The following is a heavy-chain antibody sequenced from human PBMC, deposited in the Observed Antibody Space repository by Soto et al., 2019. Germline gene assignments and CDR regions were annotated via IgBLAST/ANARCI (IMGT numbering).Heavy chain of an antibody. J-gene: IGHJ5*02. V-gene: IGHV1-18*04. CDR3: ARSYCSTSTCYSYWLDP. CDR1: GFSFIYYG. CDR2: ISAHNGNT. D-gene: IGHD2-2*02. Sequence: QMQLVQSGAEVKKPGASVKVSCKASGFSFIYYGITWVRQAPGQGLEWMGWISAHNGNTNYAQKLEGRVTTTTDTSTSTAYMELRSLRSDDTAVYYCARSYCSTSTCYSYWLDPWGQGTLVTVSS.